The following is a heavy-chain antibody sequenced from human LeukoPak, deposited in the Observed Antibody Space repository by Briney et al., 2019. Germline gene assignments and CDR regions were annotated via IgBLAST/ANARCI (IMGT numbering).Heavy chain of an antibody. D-gene: IGHD3-3*01. CDR2: IYYSGST. J-gene: IGHJ5*02. V-gene: IGHV4-59*01. CDR3: ARVTRFWSVYPINWFAP. Sequence: PSETLSLTCTVSGGSISSYYWSWIRQPPGKGLEWIGYIYYSGSTNYNPSLKSRATISVDTSKNQFSLKLSSVTAADTAVYYCARVTRFWSVYPINWFAPGGKEPRVTVSS. CDR1: GGSISSYY.